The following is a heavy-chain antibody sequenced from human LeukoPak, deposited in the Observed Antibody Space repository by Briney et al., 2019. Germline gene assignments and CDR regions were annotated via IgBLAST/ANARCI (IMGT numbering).Heavy chain of an antibody. V-gene: IGHV3-7*01. CDR3: VRESFSRGDFN. J-gene: IGHJ4*02. D-gene: IGHD7-27*01. Sequence: GSLRLSCAASGFIFSTYWMTWVRQAPGKGLEWVATIKYDGDEKFYVDSVTGRFTISRDNAKNSLYLQMNSLTAEDTAVYYCVRESFSRGDFNWGQGTLVSVSS. CDR2: IKYDGDEK. CDR1: GFIFSTYW.